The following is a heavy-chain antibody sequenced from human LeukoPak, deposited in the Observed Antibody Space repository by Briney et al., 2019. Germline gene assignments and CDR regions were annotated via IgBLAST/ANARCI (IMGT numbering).Heavy chain of an antibody. J-gene: IGHJ3*02. CDR3: AREKFGVVTPDAFDT. Sequence: GGSLRLSCAASGFTFSSYSMNWVRQAPGKGLEWVSYISSSSSTIYYADSVKGRFTISRDNAKNSLYLQMNSLRAEDTAVYYCAREKFGVVTPDAFDTWGQGTMVTVSS. CDR2: ISSSSSTI. CDR1: GFTFSSYS. V-gene: IGHV3-48*01. D-gene: IGHD3-3*01.